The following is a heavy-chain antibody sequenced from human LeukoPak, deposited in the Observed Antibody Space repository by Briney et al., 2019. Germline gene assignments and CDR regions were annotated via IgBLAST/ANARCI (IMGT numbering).Heavy chain of an antibody. CDR1: GGSISSGSYY. V-gene: IGHV4-61*02. D-gene: IGHD3-10*01. Sequence: PSETLSLTCTVSGGSISSGSYYWSWIRQPAGKGLEWIGRIYTSGSTNYNPSLKSRVTISVDTSKNQFSLKLSSVTAADTAVYYCARDRFGSGSVEYWGQGTLVTVSS. J-gene: IGHJ4*02. CDR3: ARDRFGSGSVEY. CDR2: IYTSGST.